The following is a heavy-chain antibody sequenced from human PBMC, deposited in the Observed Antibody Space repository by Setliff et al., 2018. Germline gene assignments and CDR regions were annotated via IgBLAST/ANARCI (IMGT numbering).Heavy chain of an antibody. Sequence: GASVKVSCKASGYTFTSYPINWVRQAPGQGLEWMGWINTKTGNPAYAQAFTGRLIFSLDTSVNTAYLQITSLKAEDTAVYYCARDTGVRGHWGQGTLVTVSS. V-gene: IGHV7-4-1*02. CDR3: ARDTGVRGH. J-gene: IGHJ4*02. CDR2: INTKTGNP. D-gene: IGHD2-8*02. CDR1: GYTFTSYP.